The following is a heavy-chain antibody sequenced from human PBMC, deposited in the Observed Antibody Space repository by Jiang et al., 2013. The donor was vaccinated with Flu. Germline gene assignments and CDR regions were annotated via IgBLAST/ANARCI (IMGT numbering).Heavy chain of an antibody. CDR3: ATEKGREYNFYDDQYQYYALDV. J-gene: IGHJ6*02. Sequence: GDTLSKISMHWVRQAPGKGLEWMGDFDPEDGERLYAQKFQGRFTMTEDTSTHTAYMELSSLRPDDTAVYYCATEKGREYNFYDDQYQYYALDVWGQGTTVTVSS. CDR1: GDTLSKIS. D-gene: IGHD3-22*01. CDR2: FDPEDGER. V-gene: IGHV1-24*01.